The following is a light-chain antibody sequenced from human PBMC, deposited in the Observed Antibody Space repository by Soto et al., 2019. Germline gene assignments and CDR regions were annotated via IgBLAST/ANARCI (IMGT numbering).Light chain of an antibody. CDR1: SSDVGGYNY. CDR3: SAYTRTSTLWV. CDR2: EVS. J-gene: IGLJ3*02. Sequence: QSALTQPASVSGSPGQSITLSCTGTSSDVGGYNYVSWYQQHPFTAPKLIMYEVSNRHSGVSNRFSGSKSGNTGSLSISGLQDEDEADYYCSAYTRTSTLWVFGGGTKLTVL. V-gene: IGLV2-14*03.